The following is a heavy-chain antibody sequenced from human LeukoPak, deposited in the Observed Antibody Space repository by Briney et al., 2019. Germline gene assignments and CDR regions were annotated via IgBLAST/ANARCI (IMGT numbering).Heavy chain of an antibody. J-gene: IGHJ4*02. CDR3: AKDKVLLWFGGPFDY. Sequence: GGSLRLSCAASGFTFDDYAMHWVRQAPGKGLEWVSGISWNSGSIDYADSVKGRFTISRDNAKNSLYLQMNSLRAEDTALYYCAKDKVLLWFGGPFDYWGQGTLVTVSS. CDR2: ISWNSGSI. D-gene: IGHD3-10*01. V-gene: IGHV3-9*01. CDR1: GFTFDDYA.